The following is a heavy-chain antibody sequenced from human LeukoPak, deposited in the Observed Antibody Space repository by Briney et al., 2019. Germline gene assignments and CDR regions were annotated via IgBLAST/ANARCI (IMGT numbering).Heavy chain of an antibody. J-gene: IGHJ4*02. V-gene: IGHV1-69*05. D-gene: IGHD3-22*01. CDR1: GGTFSSYA. Sequence: SVEVSCKASGGTFSSYAISWVRQAPRQGLEWMGRIIPIFGTANYAQKFQGRVTITTDESTSTAYMELSSLRSEDTAVYYCARDLTAGKWLLLPFDYWGQGTLVTVSS. CDR2: IIPIFGTA. CDR3: ARDLTAGKWLLLPFDY.